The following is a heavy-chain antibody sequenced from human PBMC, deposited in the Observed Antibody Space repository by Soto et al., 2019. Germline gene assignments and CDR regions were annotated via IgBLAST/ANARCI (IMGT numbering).Heavy chain of an antibody. D-gene: IGHD6-13*01. J-gene: IGHJ6*02. CDR3: ARVKRPYSSIWYEGMDV. CDR1: GGSISSGGYS. Sequence: SETLSLTCAVSGGSISSGGYSWSWIRQPPGKGLEWIGYIYHSGSTYYNPSLKSRVTISIDKSKNQFSLNLTSVTAADTAVFYCARVKRPYSSIWYEGMDVWGQGTTVTVSS. CDR2: IYHSGST. V-gene: IGHV4-30-2*01.